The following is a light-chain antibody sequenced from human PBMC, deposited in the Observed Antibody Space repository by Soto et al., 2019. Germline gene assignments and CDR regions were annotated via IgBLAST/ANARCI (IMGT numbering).Light chain of an antibody. CDR3: QQLRKWPPIT. V-gene: IGKV3-11*01. CDR2: EAA. Sequence: PATLSVAPGESPTLSYKASQRIGSSLVWYQQKHGQAPRIIISEAANRDTGIPARVSGSGSGTDVTLTISSLEPEDVGVYYCQQLRKWPPITFAQATRLEI. CDR1: QRIGSS. J-gene: IGKJ5*01.